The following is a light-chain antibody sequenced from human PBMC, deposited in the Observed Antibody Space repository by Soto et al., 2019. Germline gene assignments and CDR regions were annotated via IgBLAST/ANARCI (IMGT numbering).Light chain of an antibody. CDR1: PGGVTSPHY. CDR3: LLSYSGTRRL. Sequence: QAVVTQESSRTVSPGGTVTLTCGSSPGGVTSPHYPSWIQQRPGQAPKTLIYDITKKHSRTPARFSASLPGDKAVLTLSGAQPEDEADYYCLLSYSGTRRLLGGGTKFTVL. J-gene: IGLJ2*01. V-gene: IGLV7-46*01. CDR2: DIT.